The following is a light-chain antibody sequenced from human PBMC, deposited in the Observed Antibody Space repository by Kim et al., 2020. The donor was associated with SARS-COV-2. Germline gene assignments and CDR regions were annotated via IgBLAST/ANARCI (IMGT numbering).Light chain of an antibody. CDR2: DKD. CDR1: KLRNNC. J-gene: IGLJ3*02. V-gene: IGLV3-19*01. Sequence: ALRKTVGITCRDGKLRNNCACGNQQKPGQAPVVVIYDKDTLPSGMPDRLSGASSGNTDSLTIPGAQAEDEADDYSNSRDSSGNRGVFGGGTQWTVL. CDR3: NSRDSSGNRGV.